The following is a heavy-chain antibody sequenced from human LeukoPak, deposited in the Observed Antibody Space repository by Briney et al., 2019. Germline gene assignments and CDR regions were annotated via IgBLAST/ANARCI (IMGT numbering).Heavy chain of an antibody. Sequence: SETLSLTCTVSGGSISNYYWSWLRQPPGKGLEGIGYIYYSGSTNYNPSLTSRVTISVDTSKNQFSLKLSSMTAADTAVYYCARDQGYAFDIWGQGTMVTVSS. CDR2: IYYSGST. CDR1: GGSISNYY. CDR3: ARDQGYAFDI. V-gene: IGHV4-59*01. J-gene: IGHJ3*02.